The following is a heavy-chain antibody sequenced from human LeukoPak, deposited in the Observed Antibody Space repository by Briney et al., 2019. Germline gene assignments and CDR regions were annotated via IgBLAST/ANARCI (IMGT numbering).Heavy chain of an antibody. CDR1: GYTFTGYY. J-gene: IGHJ6*03. D-gene: IGHD2-15*01. V-gene: IGHV1-18*04. CDR3: ARDPPVNCSGGSCYYYYYYMDV. CDR2: ISAYNGNT. Sequence: GASVKVSCKASGYTFTGYYMHWVRQAPGQGLEWMGWISAYNGNTNYAQKLQGRVTMTTDTSTSTAYMELRSLRSDDTAVYYCARDPPVNCSGGSCYYYYYYMDVWGKGTTVTISS.